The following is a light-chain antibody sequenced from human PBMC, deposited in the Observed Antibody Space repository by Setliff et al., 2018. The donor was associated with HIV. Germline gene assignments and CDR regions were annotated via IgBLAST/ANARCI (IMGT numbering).Light chain of an antibody. CDR3: YSAADNV. CDR2: KDS. V-gene: IGLV3-27*01. Sequence: SYALTQPSSVSVFPGQTARITCSGDVLAKKYARWFQQKPGQAPVLVIYKDSERPSGIPERFSGSSSGTTVTLTISGAQVEDEADYYCYSAADNVFGTGTKVTVL. J-gene: IGLJ1*01. CDR1: VLAKKY.